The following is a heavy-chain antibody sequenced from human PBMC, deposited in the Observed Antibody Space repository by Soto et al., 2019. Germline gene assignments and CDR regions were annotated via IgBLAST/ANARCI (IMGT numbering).Heavy chain of an antibody. D-gene: IGHD2-15*01. CDR2: ISYDGSNK. J-gene: IGHJ4*02. CDR1: GVTFSSYG. V-gene: IGHV3-30*03. CDR3: ARGLEEVAAGYYFDY. Sequence: GGSLRLSCAASGVTFSSYGMHWVRQAPGKGLEWVAVISYDGSNKYYADSVKGRFTISRDNSKNTLYLQMNSLRAEDTAVYYCARGLEEVAAGYYFDYWGQGTLVTVSS.